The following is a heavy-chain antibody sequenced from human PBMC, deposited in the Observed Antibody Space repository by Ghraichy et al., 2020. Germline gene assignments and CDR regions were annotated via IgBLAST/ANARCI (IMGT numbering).Heavy chain of an antibody. V-gene: IGHV3-33*01. CDR2: IWYDGMKK. D-gene: IGHD3-22*01. CDR3: ARGSDYYETSGYILDF. Sequence: LTCAASGFSFRGSVMHWVRQAPGKGLEWVAVIWYDGMKKYYADSVKGRFTISRDNSKNTLSLQMNSLRAEDTAVYYCARGSDYYETSGYILDFWGQGTLVTVSS. J-gene: IGHJ4*02. CDR1: GFSFRGSV.